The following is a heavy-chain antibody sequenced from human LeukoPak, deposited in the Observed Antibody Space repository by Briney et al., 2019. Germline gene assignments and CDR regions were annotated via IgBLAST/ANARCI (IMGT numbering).Heavy chain of an antibody. D-gene: IGHD1-14*01. Sequence: ASVKVSCKASGYTFTSYDINWVRQATGQGLEWVGWMNPNSGNTGYAQKFQGRVTMTRNTSISTAYMELSSLRSEDTAVYYCARTVTTYRYYYYGMDVWGQGTTVTVSS. J-gene: IGHJ6*02. CDR2: MNPNSGNT. CDR3: ARTVTTYRYYYYGMDV. V-gene: IGHV1-8*01. CDR1: GYTFTSYD.